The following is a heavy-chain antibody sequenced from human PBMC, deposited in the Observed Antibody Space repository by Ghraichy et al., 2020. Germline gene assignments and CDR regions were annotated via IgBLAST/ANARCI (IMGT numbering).Heavy chain of an antibody. J-gene: IGHJ5*02. CDR3: ASSRGTYYYYSRGYASRLGP. CDR2: IYYSGST. CDR1: GGSISSGGYY. Sequence: SETLSLTCTVSGGSISSGGYYWSWIRQHPGKGLEWIGYIYYSGSTYYNPSLKSRVTISVDTSKTQFSLQLSSVTAADTAVYYCASSRGTYYYYSRGYASRLGPWGQGTLVTVSS. D-gene: IGHD3-22*01. V-gene: IGHV4-31*03.